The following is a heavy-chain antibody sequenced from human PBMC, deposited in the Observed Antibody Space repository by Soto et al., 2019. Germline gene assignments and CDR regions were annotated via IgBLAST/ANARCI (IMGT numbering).Heavy chain of an antibody. D-gene: IGHD6-19*01. CDR3: ARDGYSSGCGDY. J-gene: IGHJ4*02. V-gene: IGHV3-74*01. Sequence: GGSLRLSCAASGFTFSSYWMHWVRQAPGKGLVWVSRINSDGSSTSYADSVRGRFTISRDNAKNTLYLQMNSLRAEDTAVYYCARDGYSSGCGDYWGQGTLVTVSS. CDR2: INSDGSST. CDR1: GFTFSSYW.